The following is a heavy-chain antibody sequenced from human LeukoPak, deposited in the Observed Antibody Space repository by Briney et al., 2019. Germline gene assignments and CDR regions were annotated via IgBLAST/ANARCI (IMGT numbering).Heavy chain of an antibody. Sequence: PSETLSLTCAVYGGSFRGYYWSWIRQPPGKGLEWIGEINHSGSTNYNPSLKSRVTISVDTSKNQFSLKLSSVTAADTAVYYCARELRGYSYVIDYWGQGTPVTVSS. CDR3: ARELRGYSYVIDY. D-gene: IGHD5-18*01. CDR1: GGSFRGYY. V-gene: IGHV4-34*01. J-gene: IGHJ4*02. CDR2: INHSGST.